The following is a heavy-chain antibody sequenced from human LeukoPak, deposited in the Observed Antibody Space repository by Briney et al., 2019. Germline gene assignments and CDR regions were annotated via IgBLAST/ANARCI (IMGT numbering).Heavy chain of an antibody. CDR3: SRRADYGDTTSDY. Sequence: GGSLRLSCAASGFTFSGSALHWLRQAPGKGLEWVGRIRSKGNSYATEYAASVKGRFTISRDDSKNTAYLQMNSLNSEDTAVYDCSRRADYGDTTSDYWGQGTLVTVSS. CDR2: IRSKGNSYAT. V-gene: IGHV3-73*01. D-gene: IGHD4/OR15-4a*01. CDR1: GFTFSGSA. J-gene: IGHJ4*02.